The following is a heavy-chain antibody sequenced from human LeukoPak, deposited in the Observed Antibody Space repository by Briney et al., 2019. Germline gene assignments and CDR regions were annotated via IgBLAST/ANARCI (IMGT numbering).Heavy chain of an antibody. CDR3: ARYSGGSIFGVVIGY. Sequence: ASVKVSCKASGYTFTSYGISWVRQAPGQGLEWMGWISTYNGNTNYAQKLQGRVTMTTDTSTSTAYMELRSLRSDDTAVYYCARYSGGSIFGVVIGYWGQGTLVTVSS. CDR2: ISTYNGNT. V-gene: IGHV1-18*01. CDR1: GYTFTSYG. J-gene: IGHJ4*02. D-gene: IGHD3-3*01.